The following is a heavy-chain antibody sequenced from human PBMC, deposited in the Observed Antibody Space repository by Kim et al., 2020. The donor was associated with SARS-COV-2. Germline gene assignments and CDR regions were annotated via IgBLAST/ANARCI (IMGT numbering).Heavy chain of an antibody. CDR3: AKGKLGYCSSTSCDGTGDV. Sequence: GGSLRLSCAASGFTFSSYAMSWVRQAPGKGLEWVSAISGSGGSTYYADSVKGRFTISRDNSKNTLYLQMNSLRAEDTAVYYCAKGKLGYCSSTSCDGTGDVWGKGTTVTVSS. CDR2: ISGSGGST. J-gene: IGHJ6*04. CDR1: GFTFSSYA. V-gene: IGHV3-23*01. D-gene: IGHD2-2*01.